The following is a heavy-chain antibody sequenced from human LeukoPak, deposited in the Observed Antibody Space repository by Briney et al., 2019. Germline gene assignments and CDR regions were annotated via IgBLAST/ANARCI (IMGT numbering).Heavy chain of an antibody. J-gene: IGHJ3*02. V-gene: IGHV3-23*01. CDR3: AKAWGYYYGSGSSNGFDI. Sequence: GGSLRLSCAPSGFIFSSYAMSWVRQSPGKGLEWVSAISGDALSTSYADSVKGRFTISRDSSKNTLFLQMNSLRAEDTAVYYCAKAWGYYYGSGSSNGFDIWAHGTMVTVSS. D-gene: IGHD3-10*01. CDR2: ISGDALST. CDR1: GFIFSSYA.